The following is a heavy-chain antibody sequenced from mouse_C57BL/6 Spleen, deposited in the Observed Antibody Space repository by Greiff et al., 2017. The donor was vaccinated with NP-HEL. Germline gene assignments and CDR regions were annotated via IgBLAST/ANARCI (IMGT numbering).Heavy chain of an antibody. D-gene: IGHD1-1*01. V-gene: IGHV1-55*01. CDR2: IYPGSGST. CDR3: ARKAGDGSSLYWYFDV. Sequence: VQLQQSGAELVKPGASVKMSCKASGYTFTSYWITWVKQRPGQGLEWIGDIYPGSGSTNDNEKFKRKATLTVDTSSSTAYMQLSSLTSEDAAVYYCARKAGDGSSLYWYFDVWGTGTTVTVSS. J-gene: IGHJ1*03. CDR1: GYTFTSYW.